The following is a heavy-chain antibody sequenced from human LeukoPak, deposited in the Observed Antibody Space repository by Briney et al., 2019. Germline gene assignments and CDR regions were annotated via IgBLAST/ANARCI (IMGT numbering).Heavy chain of an antibody. D-gene: IGHD4-17*01. CDR3: ARRGYGDYHGSRYSDL. CDR1: GGSISSYY. Sequence: SETLSLTCTVSGGSISSYYWSWIRQPPGKGLEWIGYIYYSGSTNYNPSLKSRVTISVDTSKNQFSLKLSSVTAADTAVYYCARRGYGDYHGSRYSDLWGRGTLVTVSS. CDR2: IYYSGST. V-gene: IGHV4-59*08. J-gene: IGHJ2*01.